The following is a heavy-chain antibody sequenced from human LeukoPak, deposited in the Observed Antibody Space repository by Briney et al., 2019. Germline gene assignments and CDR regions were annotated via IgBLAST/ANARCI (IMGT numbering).Heavy chain of an antibody. V-gene: IGHV3-48*01. CDR3: ARDFPNYYFDY. Sequence: GGSLRLSCAASGFTFSTYSMNWVRQAPGKGLEWVSYISSSSSTIYYADSVKGRFTISRDNSKNTLDLQMNSLRTEDTAIYYCARDFPNYYFDYWGQGTLVTVSS. J-gene: IGHJ4*02. CDR2: ISSSSSTI. CDR1: GFTFSTYS. D-gene: IGHD4/OR15-4a*01.